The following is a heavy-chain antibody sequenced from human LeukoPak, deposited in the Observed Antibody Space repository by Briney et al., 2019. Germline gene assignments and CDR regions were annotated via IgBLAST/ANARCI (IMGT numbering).Heavy chain of an antibody. CDR2: INPNSGGT. D-gene: IGHD6-13*01. CDR3: AGAPPSYSSSWYGFFSY. J-gene: IGHJ4*02. V-gene: IGHV1-2*02. Sequence: ASVKVSCKASGYTFTDYYIHWVRQAPGQGLEWMGWINPNSGGTNYAQKFQGRVTMTRDTSISTAYMELSRLRSDDTAVYYCAGAPPSYSSSWYGFFSYWGQGTLVTVSS. CDR1: GYTFTDYY.